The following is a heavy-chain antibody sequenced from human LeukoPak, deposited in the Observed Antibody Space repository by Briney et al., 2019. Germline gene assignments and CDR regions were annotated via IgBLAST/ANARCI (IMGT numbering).Heavy chain of an antibody. J-gene: IGHJ4*02. CDR3: VRSLRSADF. Sequence: GGPLRLSCEASGFTFSNYWMHWVRQAPGKGLMWVSQISTDGSQTFYADSVKGRFTISRDNAKNTLFLQMDSLRPEDTAVYYCVRSLRSADFWGQGTLVTVSS. V-gene: IGHV3-74*01. CDR1: GFTFSNYW. CDR2: ISTDGSQT.